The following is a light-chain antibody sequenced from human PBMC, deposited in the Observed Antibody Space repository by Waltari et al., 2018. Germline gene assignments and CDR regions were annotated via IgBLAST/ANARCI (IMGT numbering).Light chain of an antibody. CDR2: NSS. V-gene: IGKV3-11*01. CDR1: QNVDTY. Sequence: DIVLTQSPVTLSLSPGERATLFCGASQNVDTYLAWYQQKPGQAPRLLIYNSSHRASGVPARFSGGESGTDFTLTISSVEPEDIAIYYCQQRNTWPPYTFGQGTKLELK. J-gene: IGKJ2*01. CDR3: QQRNTWPPYT.